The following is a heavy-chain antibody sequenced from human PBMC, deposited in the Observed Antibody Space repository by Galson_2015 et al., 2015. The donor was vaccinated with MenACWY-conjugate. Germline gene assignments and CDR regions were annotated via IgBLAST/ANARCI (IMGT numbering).Heavy chain of an antibody. CDR3: ARLYYSSSWYIDY. J-gene: IGHJ4*02. CDR2: IYYSGST. V-gene: IGHV4-59*08. CDR1: GGSISSYY. Sequence: ETLSLTCTVSGGSISSYYWSWIRQPPGKGLEWIGYIYYSGSTNYNPSLKSRVTISVDTSKNQFSLKLSSVTAADTAVYYCARLYYSSSWYIDYWGQGTLVTVSS. D-gene: IGHD6-13*01.